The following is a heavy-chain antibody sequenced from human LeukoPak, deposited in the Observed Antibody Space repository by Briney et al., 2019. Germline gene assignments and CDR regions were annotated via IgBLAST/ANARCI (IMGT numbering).Heavy chain of an antibody. CDR3: ARDLAPYYYGMDV. CDR1: GFTFSSYA. CDR2: ISYDGSNK. Sequence: PGRSLRLSCAASGFTFSSYAMHWVRQAPGKXLEWVAVISYDGSNKYYADSVKGRFTISRDNSKNTLYLQMNSLRAEDTAVYYCARDLAPYYYGMDVWGQGTTVTVSS. J-gene: IGHJ6*02. V-gene: IGHV3-30-3*01.